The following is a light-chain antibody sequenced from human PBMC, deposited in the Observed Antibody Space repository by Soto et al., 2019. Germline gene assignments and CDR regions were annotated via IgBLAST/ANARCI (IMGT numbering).Light chain of an antibody. CDR3: QQYNAWPRT. J-gene: IGKJ1*01. V-gene: IGKV3-15*01. CDR1: LSVSRN. CDR2: DAS. Sequence: IVMTQSPATLSVSPGERATLSCRASLSVSRNLAWYQQRHGQAPRILIFDASARDTGILARFSGTGSGTECTLAFTRLQSEDFTVYYCQQYNAWPRTFGQGTKVDI.